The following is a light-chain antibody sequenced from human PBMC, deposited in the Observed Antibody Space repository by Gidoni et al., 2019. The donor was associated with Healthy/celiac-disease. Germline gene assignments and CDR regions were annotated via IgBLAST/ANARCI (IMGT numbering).Light chain of an antibody. V-gene: IGLV2-14*01. CDR1: SSDVGGYNY. Sequence: QSALTQPASLSGSPGQSITISCTGTSSDVGGYNYVSWSQQHPGKAPKLMIYEVSNRPSGVSNRFSGSKSGNTASLTISGLQAEDEADYYCSSYTSRSTLVFGGGTKLTVL. CDR3: SSYTSRSTLV. J-gene: IGLJ2*01. CDR2: EVS.